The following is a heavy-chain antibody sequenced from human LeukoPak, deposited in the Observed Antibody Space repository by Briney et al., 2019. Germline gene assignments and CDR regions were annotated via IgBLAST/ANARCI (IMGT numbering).Heavy chain of an antibody. J-gene: IGHJ4*02. D-gene: IGHD2-8*01. CDR2: ISGSGGST. CDR1: GFTFSSYA. Sequence: SGGSLRLSCAASGFTFSSYAMSWVRQAPGKGLEWVSAISGSGGSTYYADSVKGRFTISRDNSKNTLYLQMNSLRAEDTAVYYCAKATRKYCTNGVCYFDYWGQGTLVTVSS. CDR3: AKATRKYCTNGVCYFDY. V-gene: IGHV3-23*01.